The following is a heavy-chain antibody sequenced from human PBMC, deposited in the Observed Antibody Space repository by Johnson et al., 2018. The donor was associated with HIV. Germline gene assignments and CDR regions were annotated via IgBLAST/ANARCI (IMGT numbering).Heavy chain of an antibody. CDR1: GFTFNSFW. D-gene: IGHD6-19*01. Sequence: VQLVESGGDLVQPGGSLRLSCAASGFTFNSFWLSWVRQAPGKGLEWVANINLDGSEKYYVDSVKGRFTISRDNVRNSVYLQMNRLGVEDTGFYYCARDGYSSAWYGKDAFDIWGQGTMVTVSS. CDR3: ARDGYSSAWYGKDAFDI. J-gene: IGHJ3*02. CDR2: INLDGSEK. V-gene: IGHV3-7*01.